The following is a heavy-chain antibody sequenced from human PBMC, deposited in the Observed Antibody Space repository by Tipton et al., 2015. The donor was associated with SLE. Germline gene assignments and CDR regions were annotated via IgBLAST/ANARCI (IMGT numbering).Heavy chain of an antibody. V-gene: IGHV4-61*02. D-gene: IGHD2-2*01. CDR2: IYTSGST. Sequence: TLSLTCTVSGGSISSGTYYWSWIRQPAGKGLEWIGRIYTSGSTNYNPSLKSRVTISVDTSKNQFPLKLSSVTAADTAVYYCARDYCSSTSCPSHYYYMDVWGKGTTVTISS. J-gene: IGHJ6*03. CDR1: GGSISSGTYY. CDR3: ARDYCSSTSCPSHYYYMDV.